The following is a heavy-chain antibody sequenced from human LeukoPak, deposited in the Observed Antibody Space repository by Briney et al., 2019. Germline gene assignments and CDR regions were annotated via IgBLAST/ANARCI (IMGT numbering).Heavy chain of an antibody. CDR3: AKDKYHDSSGTFDY. CDR1: GFTFNIYD. V-gene: IGHV3-23*01. Sequence: PGGSLRLSCAVSGFTFNIYDMSWVRQAPGKGLEWVSRISASGGGTFYAGSVEGRFIISRDNSKNTLSLQMNSLRAEDTAIYYCAKDKYHDSSGTFDYWGQGTLVTVSS. CDR2: ISASGGGT. D-gene: IGHD3-22*01. J-gene: IGHJ4*02.